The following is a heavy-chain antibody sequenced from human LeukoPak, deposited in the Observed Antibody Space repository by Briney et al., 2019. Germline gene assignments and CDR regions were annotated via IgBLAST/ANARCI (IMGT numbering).Heavy chain of an antibody. CDR3: ARHAPLIVGARGYYYGMDV. V-gene: IGHV5-10-1*01. D-gene: IGHD1-26*01. CDR1: GYSFTSYW. Sequence: PGESLKISCKGSGYSFTSYWIGWVRQMPGKGLEWMGRIDPSDSYTNYSPSFQGHVTISADKSISTAYLQWSSLKASDTAMYYCARHAPLIVGARGYYYGMDVWGQGTTVTVSS. CDR2: IDPSDSYT. J-gene: IGHJ6*02.